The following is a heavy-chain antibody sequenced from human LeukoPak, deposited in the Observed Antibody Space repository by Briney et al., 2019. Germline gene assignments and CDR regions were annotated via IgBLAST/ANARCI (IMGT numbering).Heavy chain of an antibody. CDR2: INHSGST. D-gene: IGHD3-16*01. Sequence: GSLRLSCAASGFTFSSYEMNWIRQPPGKGLEWIGEINHSGSTNYNPSLKSRVTISVDTSKNQFSLKLSSVTAADTAMYYCARVKDPGGYYYYYYMDVWGKGTTVTVSS. J-gene: IGHJ6*03. V-gene: IGHV4-34*01. CDR1: GFTFSSYE. CDR3: ARVKDPGGYYYYYYMDV.